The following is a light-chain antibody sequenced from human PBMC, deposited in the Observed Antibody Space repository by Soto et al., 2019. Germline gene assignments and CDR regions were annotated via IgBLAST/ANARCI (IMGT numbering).Light chain of an antibody. V-gene: IGLV2-14*01. J-gene: IGLJ1*01. CDR2: EVT. Sequence: HCALTQPAYVSVAPGQSIAISCTGTFSDVGGYDYVSWYQQHPDKAPKLMIYEVTKRPSGVSNRFSGSKSGNTASLTISGLQPEDEADYYCSSHTSGSTRVFGSGTKVTVL. CDR1: FSDVGGYDY. CDR3: SSHTSGSTRV.